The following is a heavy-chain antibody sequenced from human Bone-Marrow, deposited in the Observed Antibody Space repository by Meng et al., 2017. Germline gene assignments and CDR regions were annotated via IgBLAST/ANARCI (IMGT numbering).Heavy chain of an antibody. CDR1: GGSISITNYY. CDR3: AREGSYGYFD. D-gene: IGHD5-18*01. V-gene: IGHV4-39*07. Sequence: SETLSLTCTVSGGSISITNYYWGWIRQSPGKGLEWIGSIYYSGTTYYNPSLKSRVTISVDTSKNQFSLKLTSVTAADTAVYYCAREGSYGYFDWGQGTLVTVSS. J-gene: IGHJ4*02. CDR2: IYYSGTT.